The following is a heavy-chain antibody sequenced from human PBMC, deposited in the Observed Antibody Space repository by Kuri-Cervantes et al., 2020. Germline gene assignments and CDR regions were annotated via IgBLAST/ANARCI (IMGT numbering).Heavy chain of an antibody. V-gene: IGHV3-11*01. CDR2: ISSSGSTI. Sequence: GESLKISCAASGFTFSDYYMSWIRQAPGKGLEWVSYISSSGSTIYYADSVKGRFTISRDNAKNSLYLQMNSLRAEDTAVYYCARDSDSSGYYGLDYWGQGTLVTFSS. D-gene: IGHD3-22*01. CDR1: GFTFSDYY. CDR3: ARDSDSSGYYGLDY. J-gene: IGHJ4*02.